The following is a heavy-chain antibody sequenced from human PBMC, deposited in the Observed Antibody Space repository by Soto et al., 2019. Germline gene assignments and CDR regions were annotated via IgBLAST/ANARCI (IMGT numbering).Heavy chain of an antibody. Sequence: ASVKVSCKASGYTFTGYYMHWVRQAPGQGLEWMGWINPNSGGTNYAQKFQGWVTMTRDTSISTAYMELSRLRSDDTAVYYCARDRRVAVAGYYYCGMDVWCQGTTVTVSS. V-gene: IGHV1-2*04. CDR2: INPNSGGT. CDR3: ARDRRVAVAGYYYCGMDV. J-gene: IGHJ6*02. CDR1: GYTFTGYY. D-gene: IGHD6-19*01.